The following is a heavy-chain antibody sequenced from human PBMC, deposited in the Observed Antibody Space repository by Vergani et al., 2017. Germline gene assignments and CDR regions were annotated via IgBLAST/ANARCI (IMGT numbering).Heavy chain of an antibody. V-gene: IGHV4-61*02. D-gene: IGHD5-18*01. CDR1: GGSISSGSYY. Sequence: QVQLQESGPGLVKPSQTLSLTCTVSGGSISSGSYYWSWIRQPAGKGLEWIGRIYTSGSTNYNPSLKSRVTISVETSKNQFSLKLSSVTAADTAVYYCARGGYSYGYWVYYYGMDVWGQGTTVTVSS. CDR2: IYTSGST. J-gene: IGHJ6*02. CDR3: ARGGYSYGYWVYYYGMDV.